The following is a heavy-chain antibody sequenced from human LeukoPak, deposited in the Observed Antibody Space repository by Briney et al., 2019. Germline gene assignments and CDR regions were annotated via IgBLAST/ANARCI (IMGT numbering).Heavy chain of an antibody. J-gene: IGHJ3*02. Sequence: PSETLSLTCTVSGGSISSYYWSWIRQPPGKGLEWIGYIYYSGSTNYNPSLKSRVTISVDTSKNQFSLKLSSVTAADTAVYYCAREDSGTHGVLGIWGQGTMVTVSS. CDR2: IYYSGST. D-gene: IGHD1-26*01. CDR3: AREDSGTHGVLGI. V-gene: IGHV4-59*01. CDR1: GGSISSYY.